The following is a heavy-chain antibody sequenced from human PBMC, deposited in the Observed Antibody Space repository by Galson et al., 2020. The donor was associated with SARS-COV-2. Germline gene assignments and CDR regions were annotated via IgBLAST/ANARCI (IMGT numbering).Heavy chain of an antibody. Sequence: QAGGSLRLSCAASGFTFSSYAMSWVRQAPGKGLEWVSAISGSGGSTYYADSVKGRFTISRDNSKNTLYLQMNSLRAEDTAVYYCAKENGWMGAEWIQLVSDANYYYYGMDVWGQGTTVTVSS. J-gene: IGHJ6*02. V-gene: IGHV3-23*01. CDR1: GFTFSSYA. CDR2: ISGSGGST. CDR3: AKENGWMGAEWIQLVSDANYYYYGMDV. D-gene: IGHD5-18*01.